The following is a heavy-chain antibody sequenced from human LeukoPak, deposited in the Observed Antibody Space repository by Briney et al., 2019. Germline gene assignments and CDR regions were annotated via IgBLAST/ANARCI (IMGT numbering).Heavy chain of an antibody. D-gene: IGHD3-10*01. CDR3: AKLLWFGEEYYYGMDV. Sequence: GSLRLSCAASGFTFSSYAMSWVRQAPGKGLEWVSAISGSGGSTYYADSVKGRLTISRDNSKNTLYLQMNSLRAEDTAVYYCAKLLWFGEEYYYGMDVWGQGTTVTVSS. CDR1: GFTFSSYA. J-gene: IGHJ6*02. V-gene: IGHV3-23*01. CDR2: ISGSGGST.